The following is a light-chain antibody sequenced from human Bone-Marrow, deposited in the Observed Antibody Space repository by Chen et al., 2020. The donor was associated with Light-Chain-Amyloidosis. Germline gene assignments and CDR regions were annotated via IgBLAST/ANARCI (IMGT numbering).Light chain of an antibody. V-gene: IGLV2-14*03. CDR2: DVS. CDR3: SSYTRSSTWL. CDR1: SSDVGGYNY. J-gene: IGLJ3*02. Sequence: QSALTQPASVSGSPGPSITISCTGTSSDVGGYNYVSWYQQHPGTAPKLVIFDVSYRPPGMSNRFSGSKSGNTASLTISGLQAEDEADYYCSSYTRSSTWLFGGGTRLTVL.